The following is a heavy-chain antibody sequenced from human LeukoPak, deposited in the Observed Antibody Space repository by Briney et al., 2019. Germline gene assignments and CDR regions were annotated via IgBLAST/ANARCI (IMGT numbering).Heavy chain of an antibody. CDR2: ISGSGGST. V-gene: IGHV3-23*01. CDR3: ARDMGDIVATIDY. J-gene: IGHJ4*02. D-gene: IGHD5-12*01. Sequence: GGSLRLSCTASGFTFSSYAMSWVRQAPGKGLEWVSAISGSGGSTYYADSVKGRFTISRDNAKNTLYLQMNSLRAEDTAVYYCARDMGDIVATIDYWGQGTLVTVSS. CDR1: GFTFSSYA.